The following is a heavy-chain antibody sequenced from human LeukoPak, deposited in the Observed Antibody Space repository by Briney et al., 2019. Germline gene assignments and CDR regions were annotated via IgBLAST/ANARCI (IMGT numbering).Heavy chain of an antibody. Sequence: SETLSLTCTVSDDSIKNYFWTWMRQSPGKGLEWIGYVFYSGSTSYNPSLRSRLTMSVDTSKSQISLNLKSVTAADTAVYYCARGTRRYYDGSGYYYGEFDYWGQGILVTVSS. CDR1: DDSIKNYF. D-gene: IGHD3-22*01. V-gene: IGHV4-59*01. CDR2: VFYSGST. CDR3: ARGTRRYYDGSGYYYGEFDY. J-gene: IGHJ4*02.